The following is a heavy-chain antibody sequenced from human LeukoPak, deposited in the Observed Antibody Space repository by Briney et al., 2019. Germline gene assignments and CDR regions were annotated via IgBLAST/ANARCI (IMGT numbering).Heavy chain of an antibody. CDR3: AKDRNLELRYFDWFFDY. Sequence: GGSLRLSCAASGFTFSSYAMSWVRQAPGKGLEWVSAISGSGGSTYYADSVKGRFTISRDNSKNTLYLQMNSLRAEDTAVYYCAKDRNLELRYFDWFFDYWGQGTLVTVSP. V-gene: IGHV3-23*01. CDR2: ISGSGGST. J-gene: IGHJ4*02. CDR1: GFTFSSYA. D-gene: IGHD3-9*01.